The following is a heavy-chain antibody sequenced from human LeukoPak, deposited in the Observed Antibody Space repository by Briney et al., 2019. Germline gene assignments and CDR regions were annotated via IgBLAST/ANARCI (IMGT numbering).Heavy chain of an antibody. J-gene: IGHJ4*02. D-gene: IGHD3-10*01. Sequence: SETLSLTCTVSGGSISSGDYYWSWVRQPPGKGLEWIGYIYYSGSTYYNPSLKSRVTISVDTSKNQFSLKLSSVTAADTAVYYCARGIRGALDYWGQGTLVTVSS. CDR1: GGSISSGDYY. CDR2: IYYSGST. V-gene: IGHV4-30-4*08. CDR3: ARGIRGALDY.